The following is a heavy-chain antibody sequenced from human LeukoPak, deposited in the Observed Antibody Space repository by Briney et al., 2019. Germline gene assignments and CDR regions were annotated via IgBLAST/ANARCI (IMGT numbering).Heavy chain of an antibody. J-gene: IGHJ6*02. CDR2: TVSEIDGGTT. D-gene: IGHD1-7*01. V-gene: IGHV3-15*04. Sequence: PGGSLRLSCAASGFPFNAYWMTWVRQVPGKGLEWVGQTVSEIDGGTTDYAAPVKGRFTISRDDSKSTLYLQMNSLKIEDTAVYYCTTDEDWNYARKDVWGQGATVIVSS. CDR1: GFPFNAYW. CDR3: TTDEDWNYARKDV.